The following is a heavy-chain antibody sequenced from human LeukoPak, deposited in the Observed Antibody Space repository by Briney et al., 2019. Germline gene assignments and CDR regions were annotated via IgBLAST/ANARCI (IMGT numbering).Heavy chain of an antibody. CDR3: ARYYFSRGHSRGWFDP. CDR2: MFYSGSA. Sequence: PSETLSLTSTVSGGSISSTSYYWGWIRQPPGKGLEWIGSMFYSGSAYYNPSLKSRVTISVDTSKNQVSLKLSSVTAADTAVYYCARYYFSRGHSRGWFDPWGQGTLVTVSS. CDR1: GGSISSTSYY. J-gene: IGHJ5*02. D-gene: IGHD3-22*01. V-gene: IGHV4-39*01.